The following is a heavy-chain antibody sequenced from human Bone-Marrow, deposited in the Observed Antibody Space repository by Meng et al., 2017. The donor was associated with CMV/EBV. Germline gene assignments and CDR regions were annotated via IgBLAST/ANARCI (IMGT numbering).Heavy chain of an antibody. CDR2: LKPNSGGT. J-gene: IGHJ6*02. CDR1: GYTFTGYY. D-gene: IGHD6-13*01. CDR3: ARGDSNSWNKLHYYYYYGMDV. V-gene: IGHV1-2*02. Sequence: ASVKVSCKASGYTFTGYYMHWVRQAPGQGLEWMGWLKPNSGGTNYAQKFQGRVTMTRDTSISTAYMELSRLRSDYTAVYYCARGDSNSWNKLHYYYYYGMDVWGQGTTVTVSS.